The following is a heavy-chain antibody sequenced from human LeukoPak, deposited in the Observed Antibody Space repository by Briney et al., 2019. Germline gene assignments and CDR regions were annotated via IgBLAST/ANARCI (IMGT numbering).Heavy chain of an antibody. CDR3: AKSPTYYYGSGASADY. CDR1: GFTFSSYA. CDR2: ISGSGGTT. Sequence: GGSLRLSCAASGFTFSSYAMSWVRQAPGKGLEWVSDISGSGGTTYYADSVKGRFTISRDNSKNTLYLQMNSLRAEDTAVYYCAKSPTYYYGSGASADYWGQGTLVIVSS. D-gene: IGHD3-10*01. J-gene: IGHJ4*02. V-gene: IGHV3-23*01.